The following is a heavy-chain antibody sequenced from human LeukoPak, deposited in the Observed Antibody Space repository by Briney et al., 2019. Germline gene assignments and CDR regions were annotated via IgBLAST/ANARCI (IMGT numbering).Heavy chain of an antibody. J-gene: IGHJ4*02. V-gene: IGHV4-4*07. CDR3: ATSRGYSNYYFDY. D-gene: IGHD4-11*01. Sequence: PSETLSLTCTVSGGSISGYYWSWIRQPAGKGLEWIGRIYTSGSTNYNPSLKSRVTMSVDTSKNQFSLKLTSVTAADTAVYYCATSRGYSNYYFDYWGQGTLVTVSS. CDR1: GGSISGYY. CDR2: IYTSGST.